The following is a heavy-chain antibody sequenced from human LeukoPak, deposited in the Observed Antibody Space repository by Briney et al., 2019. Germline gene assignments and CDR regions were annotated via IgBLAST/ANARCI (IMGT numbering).Heavy chain of an antibody. J-gene: IGHJ4*02. CDR1: GFTFSSYA. V-gene: IGHV3-23*01. Sequence: GGSLRLSCAASGFTFSSYAMNWVRQAPGKGLEWVSGISSSGGSTSYADSVKGRFTISRDNSKNTLYLQMNSLRAEDTAVYYCAKIVPHDYHNQPNFDYWGQGTLVTVSS. CDR3: AKIVPHDYHNQPNFDY. D-gene: IGHD4-11*01. CDR2: ISSSGGST.